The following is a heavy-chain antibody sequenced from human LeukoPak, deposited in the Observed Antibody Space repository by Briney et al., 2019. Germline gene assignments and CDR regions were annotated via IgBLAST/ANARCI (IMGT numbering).Heavy chain of an antibody. CDR3: ARVGATNSFDY. V-gene: IGHV1-18*01. CDR1: RYTVTSSA. J-gene: IGHJ4*02. D-gene: IGHD1-26*01. CDR2: ISAYNGHT. Sequence: GALLKACCKPSRYTVTSSAISGVPRAAGQGLQWMGWISAYNGHTNYAQKLQGRVTMTTDTSTSTGYMELRSLRSDDTAVYYCARVGATNSFDYWGQGTLVSVSS.